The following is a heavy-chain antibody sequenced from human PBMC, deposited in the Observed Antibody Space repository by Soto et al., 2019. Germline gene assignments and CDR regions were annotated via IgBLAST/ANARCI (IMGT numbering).Heavy chain of an antibody. CDR3: AREGVDDFSFDP. Sequence: QVQLQESGPGLVKPSQTLSLTCTVAGGSISSGDYYWSWIRQPPGKGLEWLGYIYYSGSTYYNPSLKSRVTISVDTSKNQFSLKLSSVTAADTAVYYCAREGVDDFSFDPWGQGTLVTVSS. V-gene: IGHV4-30-4*01. CDR1: GGSISSGDYY. J-gene: IGHJ5*02. CDR2: IYYSGST. D-gene: IGHD3-3*01.